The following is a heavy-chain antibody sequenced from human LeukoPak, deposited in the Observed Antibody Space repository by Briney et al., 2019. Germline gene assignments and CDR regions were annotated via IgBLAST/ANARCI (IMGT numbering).Heavy chain of an antibody. CDR3: ARFIVGASFDY. J-gene: IGHJ4*02. D-gene: IGHD1-26*01. CDR1: GFTVSSNY. CDR2: IYSGGST. V-gene: IGHV3-53*01. Sequence: GGSLRLSCAASGFTVSSNYMSWVRQAPGKGLEWVSVIYSGGSTYYADSVKGRFTISRDNSKNTLYLQMNSLRAEDTAVYYCARFIVGASFDYWGQGTLVTVSS.